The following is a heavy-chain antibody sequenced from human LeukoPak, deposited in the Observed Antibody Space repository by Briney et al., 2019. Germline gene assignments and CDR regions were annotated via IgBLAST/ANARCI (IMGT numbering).Heavy chain of an antibody. J-gene: IGHJ4*02. Sequence: ASVKVSCKASGYTFTGYYMHWVRQAPGQGLEWMGWINPNSGGTNDAQKFQGRVTMTRDTSISTAYMELSRLRSDDTAVYYCARGEQDYDFWSGYLIDYWGQGTLVTVSS. CDR1: GYTFTGYY. CDR2: INPNSGGT. D-gene: IGHD3-3*01. CDR3: ARGEQDYDFWSGYLIDY. V-gene: IGHV1-2*02.